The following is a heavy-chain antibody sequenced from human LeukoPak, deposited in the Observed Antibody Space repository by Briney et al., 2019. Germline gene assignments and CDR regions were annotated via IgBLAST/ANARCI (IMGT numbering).Heavy chain of an antibody. CDR2: ISAYNGNT. CDR3: ARSPRGMIGRVNWFDP. J-gene: IGHJ5*02. D-gene: IGHD3-22*01. Sequence: GASVKVSCKASGYTFTSYGISWVRQAPGQGLEWMGWISAYNGNTNYAQKLQGRVTMTTDTSTSTAYMELRSLRSDDTAVYYCARSPRGMIGRVNWFDPWGQGTQVTVSS. CDR1: GYTFTSYG. V-gene: IGHV1-18*01.